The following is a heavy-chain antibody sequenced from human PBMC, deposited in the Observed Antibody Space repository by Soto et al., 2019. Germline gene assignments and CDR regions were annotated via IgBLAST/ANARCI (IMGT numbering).Heavy chain of an antibody. Sequence: QVQLQESGPGLVKPSGTLSLTCAVSGGSISSSNWWSWVRQPPGKGLEWIGEIYHSGSTNYNPSLKSRVTISVDKSKNQFPLKLSAVNAADTAVYYCAREVMVDNWNYVRSWWFDPWGQGTLVTVSS. CDR2: IYHSGST. D-gene: IGHD1-7*01. J-gene: IGHJ5*02. CDR3: AREVMVDNWNYVRSWWFDP. CDR1: GGSISSSNW. V-gene: IGHV4-4*02.